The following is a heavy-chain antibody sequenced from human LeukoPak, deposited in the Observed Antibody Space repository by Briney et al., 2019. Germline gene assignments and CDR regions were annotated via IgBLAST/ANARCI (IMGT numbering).Heavy chain of an antibody. Sequence: PSETLSLTCAVYGGSFSGYYWSWIRQPPGKGLEWIGEINHSGSTNFNPSLKSRVTISVDTSKNQFSLMLSSVTAADTAVYYCAGGDHYFDSSGYYYLFDYWGQGTLVTASS. CDR2: INHSGST. J-gene: IGHJ4*02. CDR1: GGSFSGYY. D-gene: IGHD3-22*01. CDR3: AGGDHYFDSSGYYYLFDY. V-gene: IGHV4-34*01.